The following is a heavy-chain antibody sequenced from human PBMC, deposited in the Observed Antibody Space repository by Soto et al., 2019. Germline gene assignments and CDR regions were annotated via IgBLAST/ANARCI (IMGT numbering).Heavy chain of an antibody. Sequence: ASVKVSCKASGYTFTSYDINWVRQATGQGLEWIGWMNPNSGNTGYAQKFQGRVTMTRNTSISTAYMELSSLRSEDTAVYYCARSPTVTKSYYYYYMDVWGKGTTVTVSS. D-gene: IGHD4-17*01. CDR1: GYTFTSYD. V-gene: IGHV1-8*01. CDR3: ARSPTVTKSYYYYYMDV. CDR2: MNPNSGNT. J-gene: IGHJ6*03.